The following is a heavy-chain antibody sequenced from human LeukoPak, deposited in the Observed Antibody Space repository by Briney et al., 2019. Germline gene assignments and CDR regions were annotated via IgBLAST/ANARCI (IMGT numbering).Heavy chain of an antibody. V-gene: IGHV3-23*01. CDR1: GFTFSSYG. Sequence: GGTLRLSCAASGFTFSSYGMSWVRQAPGKGLEWVSAISGSGGSTYYADSVKGRFTISRDNSKNTLYLQMNSLRAEDTAVYYCAKVESGNYGDYPRWFDPWGQGTLVTVSS. CDR3: AKVESGNYGDYPRWFDP. D-gene: IGHD4-17*01. J-gene: IGHJ5*02. CDR2: ISGSGGST.